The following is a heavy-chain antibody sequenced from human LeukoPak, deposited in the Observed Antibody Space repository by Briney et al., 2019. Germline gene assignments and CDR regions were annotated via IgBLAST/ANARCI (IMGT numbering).Heavy chain of an antibody. D-gene: IGHD3-10*01. CDR1: GGSISSYY. Sequence: SETLSLTCTVSGGSISSYYWSWIRQPPGKGLEWIGYIYYSGGTNYNPSLKSRVTISVETSKNQFSLKLKSVTAADTAVYYCARGGYYGSGNDFRFDPWGQGTLVTVSS. J-gene: IGHJ5*02. V-gene: IGHV4-59*01. CDR2: IYYSGGT. CDR3: ARGGYYGSGNDFRFDP.